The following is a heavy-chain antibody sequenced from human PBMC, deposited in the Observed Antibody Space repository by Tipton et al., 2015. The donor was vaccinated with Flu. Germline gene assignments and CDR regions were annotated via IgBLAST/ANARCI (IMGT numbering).Heavy chain of an antibody. V-gene: IGHV1-69*01. J-gene: IGHJ6*03. CDR1: GGTFSSYA. CDR3: ARGLAAAGYYYYYYMDV. CDR2: IIPIFGTA. D-gene: IGHD6-13*01. Sequence: QSGAEVKKPGSSVKVSCKASGGTFSSYAISWVRQAPGQGLEWMGGIIPIFGTANYAQKFQGRVTITADESTSTAYMELSSLRSEDTAVYYCARGLAAAGYYYYYYMDVWGKGTTVTVSS.